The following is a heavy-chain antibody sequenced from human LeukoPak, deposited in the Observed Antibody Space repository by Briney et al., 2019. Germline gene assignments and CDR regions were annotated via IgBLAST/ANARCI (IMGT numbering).Heavy chain of an antibody. J-gene: IGHJ4*02. CDR1: GGSISSSSYY. CDR2: IYYSGST. D-gene: IGHD5-12*01. CDR3: VAQDSGYDYFDY. V-gene: IGHV4-39*01. Sequence: SETLSLTCTVSGGSISSSSYYWGWIRQPPGKGLEWTGSIYYSGSTYYNPSLKSRVTISVDTSKNQFSLKLSSVTAADTAVYYCVAQDSGYDYFDYWGQGTLVTVSS.